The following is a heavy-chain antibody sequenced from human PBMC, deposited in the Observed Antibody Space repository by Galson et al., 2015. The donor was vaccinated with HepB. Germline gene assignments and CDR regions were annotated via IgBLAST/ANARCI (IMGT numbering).Heavy chain of an antibody. Sequence: SLRLSCAASGFTFSSYWMHWVRQAPGKGLVWVSRINSDGSSTSYADSVKGRFTISRDNAKNTLYLQMNSLRAEDTAVYYCARVFVGYGGNRDFDYWGQGTLVTVSS. CDR1: GFTFSSYW. D-gene: IGHD4-23*01. V-gene: IGHV3-74*01. CDR2: INSDGSST. CDR3: ARVFVGYGGNRDFDY. J-gene: IGHJ4*02.